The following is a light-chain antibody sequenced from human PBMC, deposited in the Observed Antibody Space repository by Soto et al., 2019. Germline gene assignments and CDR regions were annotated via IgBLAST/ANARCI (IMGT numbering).Light chain of an antibody. CDR3: MQALQTPYT. J-gene: IGKJ2*01. V-gene: IGKV2-28*01. CDR2: LGS. Sequence: DIVMTQSPLSLPVTPGEPASISCRSSQSLLHSNGYNYLDWYLQKPGQSPHLLIYLGSNRASGVPDRFSGSGSGTDFTLKISRVEAEDVGVYYCMQALQTPYTFCQGTKLEIK. CDR1: QSLLHSNGYNY.